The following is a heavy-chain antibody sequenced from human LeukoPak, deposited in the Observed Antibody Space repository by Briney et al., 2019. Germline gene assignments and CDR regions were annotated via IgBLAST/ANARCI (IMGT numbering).Heavy chain of an antibody. V-gene: IGHV3-7*01. D-gene: IGHD6-13*01. J-gene: IGHJ6*03. CDR2: IKQDGSEK. Sequence: LPGGSLRLSCAASGFTFSSYWMSWVRQAPGKGLEWVANIKQDGSEKKYVDSVKGRFTISRDNAKNSLFLQMNSLRAEDTAVYYCARAGSSWYYGSYYYYMDVWGKGTTVTISS. CDR3: ARAGSSWYYGSYYYYMDV. CDR1: GFTFSSYW.